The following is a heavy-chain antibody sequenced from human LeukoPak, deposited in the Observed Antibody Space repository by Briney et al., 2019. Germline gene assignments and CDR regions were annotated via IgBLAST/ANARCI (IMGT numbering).Heavy chain of an antibody. CDR3: ARYHMQWLATPRDNWFDP. CDR1: GYSFTSYW. J-gene: IGHJ5*02. D-gene: IGHD6-19*01. V-gene: IGHV5-51*01. CDR2: IYPGDSDT. Sequence: GESLKISCKGSGYSFTSYWIGGVRQMPGKGLEWMGIIYPGDSDTRYSPSFQGQVTISADKSISPAYLQWRSLKASDTAMYYCARYHMQWLATPRDNWFDPWGQGTLVTVSS.